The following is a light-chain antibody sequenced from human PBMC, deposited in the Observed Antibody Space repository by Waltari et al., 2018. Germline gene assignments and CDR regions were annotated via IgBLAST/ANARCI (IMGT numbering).Light chain of an antibody. CDR2: DVT. V-gene: IGLV2-23*02. CDR1: NSDVGRYNL. CDR3: CSYAGSFTWV. J-gene: IGLJ3*02. Sequence: QSAPTQPASVSGSPGQSITISCTGTNSDVGRYNLVSWYQQHPDKAPKLIIYDVTGRPSGFSDRLSCSKSVNTASLTISVLQAEDEADYYCCSYAGSFTWVFGGGTKLTVL.